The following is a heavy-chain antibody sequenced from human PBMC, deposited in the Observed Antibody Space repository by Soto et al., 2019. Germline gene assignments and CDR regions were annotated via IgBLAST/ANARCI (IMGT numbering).Heavy chain of an antibody. D-gene: IGHD6-19*01. V-gene: IGHV1-2*02. CDR1: GYTFTDYY. CDR2: INPNSGGT. Sequence: ASVKVSCKASGYTFTDYYMHWVRQAPGQGLEWMGWINPNSGGTNYAQKFQGRVTVTRDTSISTAYMELNRLRSDDTAVYYCARDQSPSSGWPGMDVWGQGTTVTVSS. J-gene: IGHJ6*02. CDR3: ARDQSPSSGWPGMDV.